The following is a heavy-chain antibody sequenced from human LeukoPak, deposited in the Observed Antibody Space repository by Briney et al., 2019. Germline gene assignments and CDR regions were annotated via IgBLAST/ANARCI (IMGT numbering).Heavy chain of an antibody. J-gene: IGHJ4*02. CDR1: GFTFSSYA. CDR2: ISYDGSNK. Sequence: PGGSLRLSCAASGFTFSSYAMHWVRQAPGKGLEWVAVISYDGSNKYYADSVKGRFTISRDNSKNTLYLQMNSLRAEDTAVYYCARDSYSSSTLATFDYWGQGTLVTVSS. CDR3: ARDSYSSSTLATFDY. D-gene: IGHD6-13*01. V-gene: IGHV3-30-3*01.